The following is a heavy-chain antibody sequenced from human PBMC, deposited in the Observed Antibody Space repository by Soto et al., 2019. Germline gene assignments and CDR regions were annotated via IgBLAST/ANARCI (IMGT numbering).Heavy chain of an antibody. CDR1: GGTFSSYA. Sequence: SVKVSCKASGGTFSSYAISWVRQAPGQGLEWMGGIIPIFGTANYAQKFQGRVTITADESTSTAYMELSSLRSEDTAVYYCARSPTRLYYYDSSGYRNWFDPWG. D-gene: IGHD3-22*01. V-gene: IGHV1-69*13. CDR3: ARSPTRLYYYDSSGYRNWFDP. CDR2: IIPIFGTA. J-gene: IGHJ5*02.